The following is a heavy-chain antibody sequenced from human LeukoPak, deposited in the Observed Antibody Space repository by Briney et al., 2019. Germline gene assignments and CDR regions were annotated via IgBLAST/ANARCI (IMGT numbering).Heavy chain of an antibody. CDR1: GYIFIDYY. CDR2: INPNSGGT. J-gene: IGHJ6*02. Sequence: ASVKVSCKASGYIFIDYYMYWVRQAPGQGLEWMGWINPNSGGTKYAQKFQGRVTMTRDTSISTAYMELGRLRSDDTAVYYCARGFYGDYYYYGMDVWGRGTTVTVSS. CDR3: ARGFYGDYYYYGMDV. V-gene: IGHV1-2*02. D-gene: IGHD4-17*01.